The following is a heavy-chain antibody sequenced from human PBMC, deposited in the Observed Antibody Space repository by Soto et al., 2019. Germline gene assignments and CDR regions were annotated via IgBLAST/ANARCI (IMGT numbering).Heavy chain of an antibody. J-gene: IGHJ6*02. CDR1: GGSISSTDHY. CDR3: ARLVFHCLRGSCDDYSFYGLDV. Sequence: HLQLQESGPGLVKASETLSLTCTVSGGSISSTDHYWGWVRQPPGKGLEWLGSIYFAGGTFHNPALKSRATISVDTSRNQFSLRLTTVTASDTAVYYCARLVFHCLRGSCDDYSFYGLDVWGQGTTVTVSS. CDR2: IYFAGGT. D-gene: IGHD2-15*01. V-gene: IGHV4-39*01.